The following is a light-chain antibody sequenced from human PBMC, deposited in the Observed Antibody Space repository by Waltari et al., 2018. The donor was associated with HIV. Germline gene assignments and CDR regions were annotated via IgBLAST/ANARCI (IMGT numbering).Light chain of an antibody. CDR1: QSISTF. V-gene: IGKV1-39*01. Sequence: DIQMTQSPSSLAASVGDSVTITCRASQSISTFLNWYLHKPGKAPKLLIYAASTLQSGVPSRFSGSGSGTDFSLTISSLQPEDFATYYCQQSYSSLALTFGGGTQVDI. CDR3: QQSYSSLALT. J-gene: IGKJ4*01. CDR2: AAS.